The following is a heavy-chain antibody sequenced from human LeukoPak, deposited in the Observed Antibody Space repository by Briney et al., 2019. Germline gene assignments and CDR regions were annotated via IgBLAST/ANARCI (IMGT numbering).Heavy chain of an antibody. CDR3: ARGLRVSYYFDY. CDR1: GGSISSYY. V-gene: IGHV4-59*12. D-gene: IGHD5-12*01. J-gene: IGHJ4*02. Sequence: SETLSLTCTVSGGSISSYYWSWIRQPPGKGLEWIGYIYYSGSTNYNPSLKSRVTISVDTSKNQFSLKLSSVTAADTAVYYCARGLRVSYYFDYWGQGTLVTVSS. CDR2: IYYSGST.